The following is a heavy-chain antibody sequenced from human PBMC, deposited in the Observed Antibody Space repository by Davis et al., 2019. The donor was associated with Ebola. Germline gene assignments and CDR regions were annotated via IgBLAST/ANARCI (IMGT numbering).Heavy chain of an antibody. CDR2: IIPILGIA. J-gene: IGHJ6*02. D-gene: IGHD6-13*01. Sequence: AASVKVSCMASGGTFSSYTISWVRQAPGHGLAWMGRIIPILGIANYAQKLQGRVTITSDTSASTAYMELSSLTSEDTAVYYCARLSSTWSSLYGMDVWGQGTTVTVSS. CDR3: ARLSSTWSSLYGMDV. V-gene: IGHV1-69*02. CDR1: GGTFSSYT.